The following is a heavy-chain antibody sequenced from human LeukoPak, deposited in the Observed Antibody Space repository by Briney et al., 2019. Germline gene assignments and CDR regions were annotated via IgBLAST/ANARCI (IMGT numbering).Heavy chain of an antibody. CDR1: GFTFSSYA. D-gene: IGHD1-26*01. CDR2: ISGSGGST. Sequence: GGSLRLSCAASGFTFSSYAMSWVRQAPGKGLEWVSGISGSGGSTYYADSVKGRFTIFRDNSKNTLYLQMNSLRAEDTAVYYCAKGGKWDVTPFDYWGQGTLVTVSS. J-gene: IGHJ4*02. CDR3: AKGGKWDVTPFDY. V-gene: IGHV3-23*01.